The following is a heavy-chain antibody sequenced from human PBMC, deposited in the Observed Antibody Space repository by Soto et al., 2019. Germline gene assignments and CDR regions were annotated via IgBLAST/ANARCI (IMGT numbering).Heavy chain of an antibody. CDR1: GFIFRSYA. CDR3: AKGRTVGTS. CDR2: ISDNGDTT. V-gene: IGHV3-23*01. J-gene: IGHJ5*02. D-gene: IGHD1-1*01. Sequence: GGSLRLSCAASGFIFRSYAMSWVRQAPGTGLEWVSAISDNGDTTYYVDSVKGRFTISRDNSKNTLYLQMNSLRAEDTALYHCAKGRTVGTSWGQGTLVTVSS.